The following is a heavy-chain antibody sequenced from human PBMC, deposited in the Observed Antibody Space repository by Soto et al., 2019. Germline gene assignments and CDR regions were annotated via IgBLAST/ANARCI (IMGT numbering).Heavy chain of an antibody. V-gene: IGHV3-23*01. CDR3: ATSFDWILLTPFY. D-gene: IGHD3-9*01. CDR1: GFIFSSYG. CDR2: VTDNGGST. Sequence: GGSLRLSCAASGFIFSSYGMTWVRQAPGKGLEWVSTVTDNGGSTYYADSMKGRCTVSRDNSKSTLYLQIDSLRAEDTAIYYCATSFDWILLTPFYWGQGTLVTVSS. J-gene: IGHJ4*02.